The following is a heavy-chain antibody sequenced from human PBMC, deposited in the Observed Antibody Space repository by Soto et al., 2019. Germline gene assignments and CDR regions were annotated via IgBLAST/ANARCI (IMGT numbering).Heavy chain of an antibody. CDR3: GALGYTYGPIHY. V-gene: IGHV4-59*01. Sequence: PSETLSLTCTVSGDSISSYYWSWIRQPPGKGLEWIAYIHYSGSPNYNPSLKSRFTILVDTSKNQVSLKLSSGTAADTAVYYCGALGYTYGPIHYWGQGILVTVSS. CDR1: GDSISSYY. J-gene: IGHJ4*02. D-gene: IGHD5-18*01. CDR2: IHYSGSP.